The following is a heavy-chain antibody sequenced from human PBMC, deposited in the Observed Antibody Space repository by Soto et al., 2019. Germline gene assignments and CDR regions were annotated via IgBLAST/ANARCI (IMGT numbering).Heavy chain of an antibody. CDR2: IYSGGTT. CDR3: ARERDDYNNPADDY. Sequence: EVQLVESGGGLVQPGGSLRLSCAASGFTVNSNSMSWVRQAPGKGLEWVSVIYSGGTTYYADSVKDRFTISRDNSKNTLYLQMNSLRAEDTAVYYCARERDDYNNPADDYWGQGTLVTVSS. D-gene: IGHD4-4*01. J-gene: IGHJ4*02. CDR1: GFTVNSNS. V-gene: IGHV3-66*01.